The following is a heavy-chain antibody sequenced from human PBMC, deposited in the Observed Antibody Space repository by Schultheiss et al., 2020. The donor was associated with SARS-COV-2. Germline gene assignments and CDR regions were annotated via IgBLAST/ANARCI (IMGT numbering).Heavy chain of an antibody. CDR1: GFTFSSYG. Sequence: GGSLRLSCAASGFTFSSYGMHWVRQAPGKGLEWVAVIWYDGSNKYYADSVKGRFTISRDNSKNTLYLQMNSLRAGDTAVYYCTTDPPTYYSVGAFDIWGQGTMVTVSS. D-gene: IGHD3-10*01. J-gene: IGHJ3*02. CDR2: IWYDGSNK. V-gene: IGHV3-33*01. CDR3: TTDPPTYYSVGAFDI.